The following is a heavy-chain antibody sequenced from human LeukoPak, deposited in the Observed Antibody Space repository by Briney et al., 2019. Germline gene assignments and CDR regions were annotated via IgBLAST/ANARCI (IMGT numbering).Heavy chain of an antibody. J-gene: IGHJ4*02. CDR3: ATALNYYGSGDYYFDY. Sequence: ASVKVSCKVSGYTLTELSMHWVRQAPGKGLEWMGGFDPEDGETIYAQKFQGRVTMTEDTSTDTAYMELSSLRSEDTAVYYCATALNYYGSGDYYFDYWGQGTLVTVSS. V-gene: IGHV1-24*01. D-gene: IGHD3-10*01. CDR1: GYTLTELS. CDR2: FDPEDGET.